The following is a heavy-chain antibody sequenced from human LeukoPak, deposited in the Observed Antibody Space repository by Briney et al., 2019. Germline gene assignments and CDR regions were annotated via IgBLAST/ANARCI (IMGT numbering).Heavy chain of an antibody. CDR3: ARGQWLPDDAFDI. CDR2: IYYSGST. Sequence: SETLSLTCTVSGGSISSSSYYWGWIRQPPGKGLEWIGSIYYSGSTYYNPSLKSRVTISVDTSKNQFSLKLSSVTAADTAVYYRARGQWLPDDAFDIWGQGTMVTVSS. CDR1: GGSISSSSYY. J-gene: IGHJ3*02. D-gene: IGHD6-19*01. V-gene: IGHV4-39*01.